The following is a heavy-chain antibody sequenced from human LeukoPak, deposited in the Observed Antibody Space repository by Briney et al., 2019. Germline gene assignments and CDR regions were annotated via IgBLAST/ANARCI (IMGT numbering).Heavy chain of an antibody. CDR2: ISYDGSNK. CDR1: GFTFSSYA. CDR3: ARGYQPLL. D-gene: IGHD2-2*01. J-gene: IGHJ4*02. Sequence: GGSLRLSCAASGFTFSSYAMHWVRQAPGKGLEWVAVISYDGSNKYYADSVKGRFTISRDNSKNTLYLQMNSLRAEDTAVYYCARGYQPLLWGQGTLVTVSS. V-gene: IGHV3-30-3*01.